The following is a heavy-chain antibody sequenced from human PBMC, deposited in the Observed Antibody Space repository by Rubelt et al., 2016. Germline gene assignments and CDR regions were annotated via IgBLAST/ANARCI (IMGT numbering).Heavy chain of an antibody. J-gene: IGHJ5*02. CDR1: GGSISSYY. D-gene: IGHD6-6*01. CDR2: IYYSGST. Sequence: QVQLQESGPGLVKPSETLSLTCTVSGGSISSYYWSWIRQPPGKGLEWIGYIYYSGSTNYNPPPLDGRVTIPWDTAKNRFSLKRSLVTSADTAGDYCARVVYSSASFWPSWFDPWGQGTLVTVSS. CDR3: ARVVYSSASFWPSWFDP. V-gene: IGHV4-59*01.